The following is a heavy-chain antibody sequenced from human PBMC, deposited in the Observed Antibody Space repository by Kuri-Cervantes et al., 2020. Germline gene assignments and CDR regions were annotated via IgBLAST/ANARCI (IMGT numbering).Heavy chain of an antibody. V-gene: IGHV4-39*07. D-gene: IGHD3-10*01. Sequence: SETLSLTCTVSGGSVSSSTYYWGWIRQPPGKGLECIGSIYYSGSTYYNPSLKSRVTISVDTSKNQFSLKLSSVTAADTAVYYCARVDYGSGSYYVYYYYYMDVWGKGTTVTVSS. CDR1: GGSVSSSTYY. CDR3: ARVDYGSGSYYVYYYYYMDV. J-gene: IGHJ6*03. CDR2: IYYSGST.